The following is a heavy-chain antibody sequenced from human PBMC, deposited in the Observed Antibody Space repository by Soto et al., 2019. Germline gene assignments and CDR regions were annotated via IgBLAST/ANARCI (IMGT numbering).Heavy chain of an antibody. J-gene: IGHJ5*02. Sequence: EVQLVEAGGGLVRPGGSLKLSCAASGFMFGAHWMHWVRQGPDKGLVFVARINLDGTKTNYADFVEGRFTISRDNAKKTLYLEMNSLRGDDTAAYFCARELVHGYLDLWGQGDLVTVSS. V-gene: IGHV3-74*01. CDR2: INLDGTKT. CDR3: ARELVHGYLDL. D-gene: IGHD2-8*02. CDR1: GFMFGAHW.